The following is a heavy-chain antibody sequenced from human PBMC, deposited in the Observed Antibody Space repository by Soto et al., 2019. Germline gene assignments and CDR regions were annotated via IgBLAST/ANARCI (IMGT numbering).Heavy chain of an antibody. J-gene: IGHJ5*02. D-gene: IGHD3-3*01. Sequence: EVQLLESGGGLVQPGGSLRLSCAASGFTFTSYAMTWVRQSPGKGLEWVSSISGSGGATYYADSVKGRFTISRDDSKSTLYLQMNSLRAEDTALYYCAKAGRPYYDLWSENRFDPWGQGTLVTVSS. V-gene: IGHV3-23*01. CDR3: AKAGRPYYDLWSENRFDP. CDR2: ISGSGGAT. CDR1: GFTFTSYA.